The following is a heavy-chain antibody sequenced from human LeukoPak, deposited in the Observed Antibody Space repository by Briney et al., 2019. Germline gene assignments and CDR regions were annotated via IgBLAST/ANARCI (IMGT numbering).Heavy chain of an antibody. D-gene: IGHD6-19*01. CDR2: IYSSGST. J-gene: IGHJ4*02. V-gene: IGHV4-59*01. CDR3: VRDEQGVAGFDY. CDR1: GGSISGYY. Sequence: PSETLSLTCTVYGGSISGYYWSWIRQPPGKGLEWLGYIYSSGSTNYNPSLKSRVTLSVDTSKNQFSLRLSSVTAADTAVYYCVRDEQGVAGFDYWGQGTLVTVSS.